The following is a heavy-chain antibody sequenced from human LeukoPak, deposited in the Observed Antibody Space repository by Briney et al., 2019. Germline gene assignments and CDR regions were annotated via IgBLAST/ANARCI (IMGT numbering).Heavy chain of an antibody. CDR3: ERDRGGSNLDY. CDR2: IYDNGRT. Sequence: PSETLSLTCAVSGGSIISTNWWRWVRQPPGKGLEWIGEIYDNGRTNYNPSVRSRVTISVDKYKKQFSVTLSSVTGADTAVYYCERDRGGSNLDYWGQGTGVTVSS. D-gene: IGHD2-15*01. CDR1: GGSIISTNW. J-gene: IGHJ4*02. V-gene: IGHV4-4*02.